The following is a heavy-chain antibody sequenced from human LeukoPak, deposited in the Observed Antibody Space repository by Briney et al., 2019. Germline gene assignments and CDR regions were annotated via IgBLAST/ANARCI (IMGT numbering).Heavy chain of an antibody. J-gene: IGHJ4*02. Sequence: PSETLSLTCGVYGGSFSAYYWSWIRQPAGKGLEWIGRIYTSGSTNYNPSLKSRVTISVDKSKNQFSLKLSSVTAADTAVYYCARGPPYSSGWHWGHPFDYWGQGTLVTVSS. D-gene: IGHD6-19*01. CDR3: ARGPPYSSGWHWGHPFDY. CDR1: GGSFSAYY. V-gene: IGHV4-59*10. CDR2: IYTSGST.